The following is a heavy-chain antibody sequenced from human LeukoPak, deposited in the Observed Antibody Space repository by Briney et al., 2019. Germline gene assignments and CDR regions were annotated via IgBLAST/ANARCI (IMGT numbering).Heavy chain of an antibody. CDR1: GGSVSSGSYY. Sequence: SETLSLTCTVSGGSVSSGSYYWSWIRQPPGKGLEWIGYIYYSGSAKYNPSLKSRVTISVDTSRNQFSLQLTSVTAADTAVYYCARGFGDWGLSWFDPWGQGTLVTVSS. V-gene: IGHV4-61*01. J-gene: IGHJ5*02. D-gene: IGHD3-10*01. CDR3: ARGFGDWGLSWFDP. CDR2: IYYSGSA.